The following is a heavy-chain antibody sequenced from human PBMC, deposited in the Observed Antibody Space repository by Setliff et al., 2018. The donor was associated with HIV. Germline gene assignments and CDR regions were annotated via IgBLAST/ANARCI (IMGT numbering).Heavy chain of an antibody. D-gene: IGHD2-2*01. J-gene: IGHJ6*02. CDR1: GFTFNNAW. V-gene: IGHV3-15*01. CDR3: TTDGIVVVPAAMPGDYYYGMDV. Sequence: GGSLRLSCAASGFTFNNAWMSWVRQAPGKGLEWVARIKSKTDGETTDYAAPVQDRFTISRDDSKNTVFLQMDSLKIEDTAVYYCTTDGIVVVPAAMPGDYYYGMDVWGQGTTVTVSS. CDR2: IKSKTDGETT.